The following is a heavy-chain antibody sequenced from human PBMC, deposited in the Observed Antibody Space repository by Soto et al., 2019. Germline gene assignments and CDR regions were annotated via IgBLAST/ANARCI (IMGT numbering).Heavy chain of an antibody. Sequence: PGGSLRLSCAASGFTFSSYWMSWVRQAPGKGLEWVANIKQDGSEKYYVDSVKGRFTISRDNAKNSLYLQMNSLRAEDTAVYYCARDPWEVVADTYYYYGMDVWGQGTTVTVSS. CDR1: GFTFSSYW. CDR2: IKQDGSEK. D-gene: IGHD2-15*01. CDR3: ARDPWEVVADTYYYYGMDV. V-gene: IGHV3-7*01. J-gene: IGHJ6*02.